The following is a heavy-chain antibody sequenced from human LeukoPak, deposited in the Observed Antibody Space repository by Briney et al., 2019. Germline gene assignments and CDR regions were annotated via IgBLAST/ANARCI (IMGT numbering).Heavy chain of an antibody. D-gene: IGHD6-6*01. Sequence: ASVKVSCKASGYTFTSYGINWVRQATGQGLEWMGWMNPNSGNTGYAQKFQGRVTMTRNTSISTAYMELSSLRSEDTAVYYCASAIVPYYYYGMDVWGQGTTVTVSS. V-gene: IGHV1-8*02. CDR1: GYTFTSYG. CDR3: ASAIVPYYYYGMDV. J-gene: IGHJ6*02. CDR2: MNPNSGNT.